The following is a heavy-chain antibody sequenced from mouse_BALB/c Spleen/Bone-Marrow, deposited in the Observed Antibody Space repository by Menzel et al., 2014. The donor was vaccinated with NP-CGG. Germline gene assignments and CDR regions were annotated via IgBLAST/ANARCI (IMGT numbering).Heavy chain of an antibody. Sequence: VQLQQSGADLVKPGASVKLSCTASGFNIKDTYMHWVKQRPEQGLEWIGRIDPANGNTKYDPKFQGKATITADTSSNTAYLQLSILTSEDTAVYYCARGDYYGGSFFAYWGQGTLVTVSA. CDR3: ARGDYYGGSFFAY. V-gene: IGHV14-3*02. J-gene: IGHJ3*01. D-gene: IGHD1-1*01. CDR2: IDPANGNT. CDR1: GFNIKDTY.